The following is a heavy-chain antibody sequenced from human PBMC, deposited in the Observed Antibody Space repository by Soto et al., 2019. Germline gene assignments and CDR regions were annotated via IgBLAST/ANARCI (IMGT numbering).Heavy chain of an antibody. Sequence: PSETLSLTCTVSGGPIGSYYWSWIRQSPGKGLEWIGCVYYSDSTNYNPSLKSRVTISLDRSKNQFSLRLSSVTAADTAVYYCARTEASSWSFFYYGMDVWGQGTAVTVSS. CDR3: ARTEASSWSFFYYGMDV. D-gene: IGHD6-13*01. J-gene: IGHJ6*02. CDR1: GGPIGSYY. V-gene: IGHV4-59*01. CDR2: VYYSDST.